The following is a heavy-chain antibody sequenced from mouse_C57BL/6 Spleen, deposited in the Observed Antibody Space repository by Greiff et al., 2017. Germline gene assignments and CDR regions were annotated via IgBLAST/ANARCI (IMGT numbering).Heavy chain of an antibody. CDR2: IHPSDSDT. Sequence: QVQLQQPGAELVKPGASVKVSCKASGYTFTSYWMHWVKQRPGQGLEWIGRIHPSDSDTNYNQKFKGKATLTVDKSSSTAYMQLRSLTSEDSAVYSCAMEGAYSNYAYYAMAYWGQGTSVTVSS. D-gene: IGHD2-5*01. J-gene: IGHJ4*01. CDR1: GYTFTSYW. V-gene: IGHV1-74*01. CDR3: AMEGAYSNYAYYAMAY.